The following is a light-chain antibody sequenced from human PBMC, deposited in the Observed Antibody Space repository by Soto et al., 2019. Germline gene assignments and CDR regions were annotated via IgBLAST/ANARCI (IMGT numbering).Light chain of an antibody. CDR3: QQYNSYLWT. J-gene: IGKJ1*01. V-gene: IGKV1-5*01. Sequence: DIQMTQSPSTLSASVGDRVTITCRASQSISSWLAWYQQKPGKAPKLLIYDASSLESGVPSRFSGSGSGTEFTLTISSLXXXXFATYYCQQYNSYLWTFGQGTKVEIK. CDR1: QSISSW. CDR2: DAS.